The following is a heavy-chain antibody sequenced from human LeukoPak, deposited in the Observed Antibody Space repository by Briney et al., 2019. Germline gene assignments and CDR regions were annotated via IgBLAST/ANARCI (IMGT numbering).Heavy chain of an antibody. CDR1: GFTFGDYA. J-gene: IGHJ5*02. Sequence: PGGSLRHSCTASGFTFGDYAMSWFRQAPGKGLEWVGFIRSKAYGGTTEYAASVKGRFTISRDDSKSIAYLQMNSLKTEDTAVYYCTRSSFDWTDWFDPWGQGTLVTVSS. CDR2: IRSKAYGGTT. V-gene: IGHV3-49*03. D-gene: IGHD3-9*01. CDR3: TRSSFDWTDWFDP.